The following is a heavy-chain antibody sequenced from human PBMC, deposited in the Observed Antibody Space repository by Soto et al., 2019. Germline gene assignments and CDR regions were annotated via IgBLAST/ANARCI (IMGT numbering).Heavy chain of an antibody. V-gene: IGHV3-23*01. CDR3: AKGWGDY. CDR1: GFTFSSYT. Sequence: EVQLLESGGGLVQPGGSLRLSCAASGFTFSSYTMSWVRQGPGKGLEWVSGISSSGGSTVYADSVKGRFTISRDNFKNTLYLHMNSLRAEDTAVYYCAKGWGDYWGQGPPVTVSS. J-gene: IGHJ4*02. CDR2: ISSSGGST. D-gene: IGHD7-27*01.